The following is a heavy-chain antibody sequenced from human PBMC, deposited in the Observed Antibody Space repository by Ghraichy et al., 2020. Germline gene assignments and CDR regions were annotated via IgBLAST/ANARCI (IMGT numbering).Heavy chain of an antibody. CDR1: GYTFTSYY. V-gene: IGHV1-46*01. Sequence: ASVKVSCKASGYTFTSYYMHWVRQAPGQGLEWMGIINPSGGSTSYAQKFQGRVTMTRDTSTSTVYMELSSLRSEDTAVYYCARGASTVIFYYYYGMDVWGQGTTVTVSS. J-gene: IGHJ6*02. D-gene: IGHD4-11*01. CDR2: INPSGGST. CDR3: ARGASTVIFYYYYGMDV.